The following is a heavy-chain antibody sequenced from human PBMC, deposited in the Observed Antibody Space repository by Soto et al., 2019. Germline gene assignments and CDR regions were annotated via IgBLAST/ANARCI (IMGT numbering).Heavy chain of an antibody. CDR3: AKDRRDIVVVLAATSYFQH. CDR2: ISYDGSNK. CDR1: GFTFSSYG. J-gene: IGHJ1*01. V-gene: IGHV3-30*18. D-gene: IGHD2-15*01. Sequence: QVQLVESGGGVVQPGRSLRLSCAASGFTFSSYGMHWVRQAPGKGLEWVAVISYDGSNKYYADSVKGRFTISRDNSKNTLYLQMNSLRAEYTAVYYCAKDRRDIVVVLAATSYFQHWGQGTLVTVSS.